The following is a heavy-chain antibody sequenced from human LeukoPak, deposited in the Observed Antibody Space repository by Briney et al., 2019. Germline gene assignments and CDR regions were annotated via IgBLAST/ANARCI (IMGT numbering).Heavy chain of an antibody. J-gene: IGHJ4*02. V-gene: IGHV3-21*01. D-gene: IGHD3-10*01. CDR2: ISSSSSYI. CDR3: ARVGITMVRGLYYFDY. Sequence: PGGSLRLSCAASGFTFSSYSMNWVRQAPGKGLEWVSSISSSSSYIYYADSVKGRFTISRDNAKNSLYLQMNSLRAEDTAVYYCARVGITMVRGLYYFDYWGQGTLVTVSS. CDR1: GFTFSSYS.